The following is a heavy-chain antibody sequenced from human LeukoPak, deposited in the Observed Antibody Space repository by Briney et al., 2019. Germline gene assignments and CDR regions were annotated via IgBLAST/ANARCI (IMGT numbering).Heavy chain of an antibody. V-gene: IGHV3-9*03. CDR1: GFTFDDYA. CDR2: ISWNSGSI. Sequence: PGRSLRLTCAASGFTFDDYAMHWVPQAPGKGLEWVSGISWNSGSIDYADSVKGRFTISRDNAKNSLYLQMNSLRAEDMALYYCAKDGYYDSSGYYSGYFDYGGQGALATVSS. CDR3: AKDGYYDSSGYYSGYFDY. J-gene: IGHJ4*02. D-gene: IGHD3-22*01.